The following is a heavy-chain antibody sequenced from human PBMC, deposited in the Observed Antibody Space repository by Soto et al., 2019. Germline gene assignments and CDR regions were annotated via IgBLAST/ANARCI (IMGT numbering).Heavy chain of an antibody. Sequence: QVQLQQWGAGLLKPSETLSLTCAVYGGSCSGYYWSWIRQPPGKGLEWLGEINHSGSTNDNPSLKSRVTISVDTSKNQFSLKLSSVTAADTAVYYCARRTITMVVERRGVGWFDPWGQGTLVTVSS. CDR1: GGSCSGYY. CDR2: INHSGST. D-gene: IGHD3-22*01. J-gene: IGHJ5*02. CDR3: ARRTITMVVERRGVGWFDP. V-gene: IGHV4-34*01.